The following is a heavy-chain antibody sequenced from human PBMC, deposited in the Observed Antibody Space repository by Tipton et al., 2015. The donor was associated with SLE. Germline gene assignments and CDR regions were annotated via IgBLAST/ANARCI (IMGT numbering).Heavy chain of an antibody. J-gene: IGHJ4*02. CDR2: ISSSGSTI. CDR3: AREPNTLVREDYFDY. V-gene: IGHV3-48*03. D-gene: IGHD6-13*01. Sequence: SLRLSCAASGFTFSSYEMNWVRQAPGKGLEWVSYISSSGSTIYYEDSVKGRFTISRDNAKNSLYLQMNSLRAEDTAVYYCAREPNTLVREDYFDYWGQGTLVTVSS. CDR1: GFTFSSYE.